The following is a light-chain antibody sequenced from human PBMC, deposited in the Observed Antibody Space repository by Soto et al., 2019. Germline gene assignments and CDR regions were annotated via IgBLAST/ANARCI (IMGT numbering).Light chain of an antibody. CDR2: WAS. J-gene: IGKJ1*01. Sequence: DIVMTQSPDSLTLSLGERATINCKSSQSVFSRFRNKNYLGWFQQKPGQTPRLLIYWASTRESVVSDRFSGSGSGTDFTLTIDSLQAEDVAVYYCQQYYTTPTWTFGQGTKVEV. V-gene: IGKV4-1*01. CDR3: QQYYTTPTWT. CDR1: QSVFSRFRNKNY.